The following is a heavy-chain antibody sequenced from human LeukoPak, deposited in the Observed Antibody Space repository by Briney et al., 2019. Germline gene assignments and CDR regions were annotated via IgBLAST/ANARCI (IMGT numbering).Heavy chain of an antibody. Sequence: PGGSLRLSCAASGFTFSTYAISWVRQAPGKGLEWVSCISSTSNYIFHADSVKGRFTISRDNAKNSLYLQMNSLRAEDTAVYYCARDHPVLPTTQSIWGQGTLVTASS. CDR1: GFTFSTYA. J-gene: IGHJ4*02. CDR3: ARDHPVLPTTQSI. D-gene: IGHD3-10*01. CDR2: ISSTSNYI. V-gene: IGHV3-21*04.